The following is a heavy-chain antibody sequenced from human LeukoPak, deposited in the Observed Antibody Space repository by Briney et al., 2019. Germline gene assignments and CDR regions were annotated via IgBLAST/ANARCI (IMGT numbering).Heavy chain of an antibody. CDR3: ARPGGIAVAGYFDH. V-gene: IGHV4-38-2*02. CDR2: IYHSGST. J-gene: IGHJ4*02. D-gene: IGHD6-19*01. CDR1: GYSISSGYY. Sequence: SETLSLTCTVSGYSISSGYYWGWIRQPPGKGLEWIGSIYHSGSTYYNPSLKSRVTISVDTSKNQFSLKLSSVTAADTAVYYCARPGGIAVAGYFDHWGQGTLVTVSS.